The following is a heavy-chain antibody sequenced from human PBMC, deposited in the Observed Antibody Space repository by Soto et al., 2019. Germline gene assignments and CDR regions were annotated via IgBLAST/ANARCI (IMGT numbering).Heavy chain of an antibody. CDR1: GYSFSTYD. Sequence: LLLQSGAELKKPGAFVKISCKASGYSFSTYDISWLRQAPGQGPEWMGRISPKNGNTNYAQNFQDRVTMPADTSSSTAYMELRGLRSDDTAKYYCATSYDSGFDPWGQGTLVTVSS. V-gene: IGHV1-18*04. J-gene: IGHJ5*02. D-gene: IGHD3-3*01. CDR3: ATSYDSGFDP. CDR2: ISPKNGNT.